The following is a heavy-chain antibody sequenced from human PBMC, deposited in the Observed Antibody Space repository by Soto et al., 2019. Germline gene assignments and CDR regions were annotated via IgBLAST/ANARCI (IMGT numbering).Heavy chain of an antibody. CDR1: GFTFSSYA. CDR3: ARDQLYYNDISGRPLNAFDV. D-gene: IGHD3-22*01. CDR2: IGLGSSTK. J-gene: IGHJ3*01. Sequence: HPGGSLRLSCAASGFTFSSYAMHWVRQAPGEGQGLRSGKGLEWVSYIGLGSSTKYYADSVEGRFTISRDNAKNSLYLQMNSLRAEDTAVYYCARDQLYYNDISGRPLNAFDVWGQGTMVTV. V-gene: IGHV3-48*01.